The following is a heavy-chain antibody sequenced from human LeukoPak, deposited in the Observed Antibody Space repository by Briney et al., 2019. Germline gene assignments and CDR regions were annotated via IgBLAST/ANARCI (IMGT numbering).Heavy chain of an antibody. V-gene: IGHV4-31*03. CDR2: IYYSGST. Sequence: SQTLSLTCTVSGGSISSGGYYWSWIRQHPGKGLEWIGYIYYSGSTYYNPSLKSRVTISVDTSKNQFSLKLSPVTAADTAVYYCARASSVGDYFDYWGQGTLVTVSS. D-gene: IGHD1-26*01. CDR1: GGSISSGGYY. J-gene: IGHJ4*02. CDR3: ARASSVGDYFDY.